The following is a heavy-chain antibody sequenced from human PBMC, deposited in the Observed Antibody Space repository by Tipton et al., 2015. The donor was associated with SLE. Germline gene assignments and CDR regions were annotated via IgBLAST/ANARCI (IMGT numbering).Heavy chain of an antibody. CDR1: GGSMSTYY. CDR3: ARYSRTSWHLDL. V-gene: IGHV4-59*07. J-gene: IGHJ2*01. D-gene: IGHD1-14*01. CDR2: IHYSGGT. Sequence: TLSLTCTVSGGSMSTYYWSWIRLPPGKGLEWIGYIHYSGGTSYNPSLNSRVTISVDTSRNQFSLKLTSVTAADSAVYYCARYSRTSWHLDLWGRGALVTVTS.